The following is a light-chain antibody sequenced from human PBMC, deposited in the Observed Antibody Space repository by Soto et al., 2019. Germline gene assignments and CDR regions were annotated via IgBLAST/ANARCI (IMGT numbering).Light chain of an antibody. CDR2: GAS. CDR3: QQYANSPIT. CDR1: QSVSSN. Sequence: EIVIAQSPSTLSLSPRERATLSCRASQSVSSNLAWYQQRPGQAPRLLIHGASNRATGIPDRFSGSGSGTDFTLTINRLEPEDFAVYYCQQYANSPITFGQGTRLEI. V-gene: IGKV3-20*01. J-gene: IGKJ5*01.